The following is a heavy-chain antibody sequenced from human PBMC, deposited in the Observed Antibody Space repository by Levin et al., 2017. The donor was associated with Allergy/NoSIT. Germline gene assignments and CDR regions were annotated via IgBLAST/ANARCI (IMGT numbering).Heavy chain of an antibody. CDR1: GYTFNDHY. Sequence: ASVKVSCRASGYTFNDHYIHWVRQAPGQGLEWMAWIDPKTGGTNYAQKFQGRIIVTRDTSISTAYMELSRLTSDDTAVYYCARNQEIVNFWTGGGHWFDPWGQGSLVTVSS. D-gene: IGHD3/OR15-3a*01. CDR2: IDPKTGGT. CDR3: ARNQEIVNFWTGGGHWFDP. V-gene: IGHV1-2*02. J-gene: IGHJ5*02.